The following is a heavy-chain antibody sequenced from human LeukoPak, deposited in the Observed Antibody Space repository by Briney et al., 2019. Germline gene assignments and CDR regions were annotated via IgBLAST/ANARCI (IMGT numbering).Heavy chain of an antibody. CDR2: IIPIFGTA. CDR3: ATYRDYYGSGSSSDY. CDR1: GGTFSSYA. D-gene: IGHD3-10*01. V-gene: IGHV1-69*05. Sequence: GSSVKVSCKASGGTFSSYAISWVRQAPGQGLEWMGGIIPIFGTAHYAQKFQGRVTITMEESTSKAYMELSSLRSEETAGYYCATYRDYYGSGSSSDYWGQGTLVTVSS. J-gene: IGHJ4*02.